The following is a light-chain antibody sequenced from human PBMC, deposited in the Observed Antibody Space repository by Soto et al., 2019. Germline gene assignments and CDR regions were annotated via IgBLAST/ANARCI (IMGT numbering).Light chain of an antibody. CDR3: QQTYSSHPWT. Sequence: DIQMTQSPTSLSASVGDRVTITCRASQSIKSYVNWYQQKPGKGPKLLVYAASTLQSGIPSRFSGSESGTDYSLAISGLQPEDFATYYCQQTYSSHPWTFGQGTKVEIK. CDR1: QSIKSY. CDR2: AAS. J-gene: IGKJ1*01. V-gene: IGKV1-39*01.